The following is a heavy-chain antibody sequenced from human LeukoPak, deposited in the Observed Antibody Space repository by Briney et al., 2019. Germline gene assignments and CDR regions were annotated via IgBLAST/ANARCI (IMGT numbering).Heavy chain of an antibody. CDR3: ARDCGGDCYSGY. Sequence: SVKVTCKASGSTFSSYAISWVRQAPGQGLEWMGGIIPIFGTANYAQKFQGRVTITADESTSTAYMELSSLRSEDTAVYYCARDCGGDCYSGYWGQGTLVTVSS. D-gene: IGHD2-21*02. V-gene: IGHV1-69*01. CDR1: GSTFSSYA. CDR2: IIPIFGTA. J-gene: IGHJ4*02.